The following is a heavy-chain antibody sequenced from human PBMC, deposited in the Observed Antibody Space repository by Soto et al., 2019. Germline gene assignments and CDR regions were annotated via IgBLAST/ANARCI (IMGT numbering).Heavy chain of an antibody. Sequence: QITLKESGPTLVKPTQTLTLTCTFSGFSLSTSEVGVTWIRQPPGKALEWLALIYWDDDKRYSPSLKSRLTITKDASKNLVVLTMTNMDPVDTATYYCAHLDTTVTTQWGQGTLVTVSS. CDR1: GFSLSTSEVG. CDR3: AHLDTTVTTQ. CDR2: IYWDDDK. V-gene: IGHV2-5*02. D-gene: IGHD4-17*01. J-gene: IGHJ4*02.